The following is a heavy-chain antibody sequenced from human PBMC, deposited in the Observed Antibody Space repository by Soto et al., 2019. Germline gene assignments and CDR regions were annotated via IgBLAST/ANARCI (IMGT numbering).Heavy chain of an antibody. V-gene: IGHV1-24*01. D-gene: IGHD3-22*01. J-gene: IGHJ4*02. CDR2: FDPEDGET. CDR1: GYTLTELS. Sequence: ASVKVSCKVSGYTLTELSMHWVRQAPGKGLERMGGFDPEDGETIYAQKFQGRVTMTEDTSTDTAYMELSSLRSEDTAVYYCATRPVTYYYDSSGYYERDYWGQGTLVTVSS. CDR3: ATRPVTYYYDSSGYYERDY.